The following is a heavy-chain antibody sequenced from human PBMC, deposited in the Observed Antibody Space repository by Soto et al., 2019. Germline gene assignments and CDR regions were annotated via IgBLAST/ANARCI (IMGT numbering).Heavy chain of an antibody. V-gene: IGHV3-30*18. J-gene: IGHJ3*02. D-gene: IGHD2-21*02. Sequence: QVQLVESGGGVVQPGRSLRLSCAASGFTFSSYGMHWVRQAPGKGLEWVAVISYDGSNKYYADSVKGRFTISRDNSKTTLYLQMNSLRAEDTAVYYWAKNGGGDWEDDFDIWGQGTMVTVSS. CDR3: AKNGGGDWEDDFDI. CDR2: ISYDGSNK. CDR1: GFTFSSYG.